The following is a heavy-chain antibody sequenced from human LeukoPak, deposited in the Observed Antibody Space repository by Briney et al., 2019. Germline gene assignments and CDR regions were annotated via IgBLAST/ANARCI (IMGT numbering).Heavy chain of an antibody. V-gene: IGHV3-23*01. CDR3: AKAPVTSCRGAFCYPFDS. Sequence: PGGSLRLSCTVSGFSLSSYAMSWVRRAAGKGLEWDSATSSSDAGKYYADSVRGRFTISRDNSRNTMYLQMNSLRAEDAAVYYCAKAPVTSCRGAFCYPFDSWGQGTVVTVSS. CDR1: GFSLSSYA. J-gene: IGHJ4*02. CDR2: TSSSDAGK. D-gene: IGHD2-15*01.